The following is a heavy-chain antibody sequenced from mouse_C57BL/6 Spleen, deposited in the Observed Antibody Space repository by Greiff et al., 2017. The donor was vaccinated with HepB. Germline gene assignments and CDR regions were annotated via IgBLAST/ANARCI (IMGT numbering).Heavy chain of an antibody. CDR3: ARIHYGSSLAY. V-gene: IGHV1-42*01. Sequence: EVKLVESGPELVKPGASVKISCKASGYSFTGYYMNWVKQSPEKSLEWIGEINPSTGGTTYNQKFKAKATLTVDKSSSTAYMQLKSLTSEDSAVYYCARIHYGSSLAYWGQGTLVTVSA. CDR2: INPSTGGT. J-gene: IGHJ3*01. CDR1: GYSFTGYY. D-gene: IGHD1-1*01.